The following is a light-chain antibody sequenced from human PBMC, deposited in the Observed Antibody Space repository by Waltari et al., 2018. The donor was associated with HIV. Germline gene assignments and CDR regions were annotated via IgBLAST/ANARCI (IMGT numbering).Light chain of an antibody. J-gene: IGKJ5*01. Sequence: EIVLTQSPDTLSLSPGERATLSCRASQSVSWLAWYQQKPGQAPRLLIYHASNRAAGIPARFSGSGSGTDFTLTISSLEPEDFAVYYCQRRGNWPITFGQGTRLEIK. CDR2: HAS. V-gene: IGKV3-11*01. CDR3: QRRGNWPIT. CDR1: QSVSW.